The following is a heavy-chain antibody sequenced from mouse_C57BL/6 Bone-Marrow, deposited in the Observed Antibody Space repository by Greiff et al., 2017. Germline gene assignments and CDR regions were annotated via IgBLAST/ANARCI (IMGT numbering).Heavy chain of an antibody. CDR2: IRNKANGYTT. D-gene: IGHD1-1*01. CDR3: ARYYYGSRYWYFDV. CDR1: GFTFTDYY. Sequence: EVQLVESGGGLVQPGGSLSLSCAASGFTFTDYYMSWVRQPPGKALEWLGFIRNKANGYTTEYSASVKGRFTISRDNSQSILYLQMNALRAEDSATYYCARYYYGSRYWYFDVGGTGTTVTVSS. J-gene: IGHJ1*03. V-gene: IGHV7-3*01.